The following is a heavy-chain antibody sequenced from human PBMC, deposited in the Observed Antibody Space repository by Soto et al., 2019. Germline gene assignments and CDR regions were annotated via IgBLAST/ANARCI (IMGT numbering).Heavy chain of an antibody. Sequence: SEPLSLTSRLSGASMASTTYFWSWIPQRPVKGMELVGSIYSSDKTHYNPSLKSRTTISVDRSRNQFSLQVSSVTAADTAVYYCAKNLPRTGRFDYWGQGTVVTV. CDR3: AKNLPRTGRFDY. J-gene: IGHJ4*02. CDR2: IYSSDKT. CDR1: GASMASTTYF. V-gene: IGHV4-39*01.